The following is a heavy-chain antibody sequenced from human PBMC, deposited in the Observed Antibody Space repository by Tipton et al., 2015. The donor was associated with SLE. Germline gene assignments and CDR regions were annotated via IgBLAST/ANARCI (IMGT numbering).Heavy chain of an antibody. J-gene: IGHJ3*02. CDR2: ISFDGSNE. CDR1: GFTFSSHS. D-gene: IGHD6-19*01. Sequence: SLRLSCAASGFTFSSHSMHWVRKAPGKGLVWVAVISFDGSNENYEDSVRGRFTISRDNPKNTVYLQMNSLRTEDTAVYYCARDPSVAGRFDSFDIWGQGTMVLVSS. CDR3: ARDPSVAGRFDSFDI. V-gene: IGHV3-30*03.